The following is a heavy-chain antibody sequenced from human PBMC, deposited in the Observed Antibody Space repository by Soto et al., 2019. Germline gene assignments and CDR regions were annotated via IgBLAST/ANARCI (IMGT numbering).Heavy chain of an antibody. CDR3: ARSGDNYNRLDY. CDR2: ISSSGSTI. Sequence: PGGSLRLSCAASGFTFSSYEMNWVRQAPGKGLEWVSYISSSGSTIYYADSVKGRFTISRDNAKNSLYLQMNNLRAEDTAVYYCARSGDNYNRLDYWGQGTPVTVSS. V-gene: IGHV3-48*03. D-gene: IGHD1-1*01. CDR1: GFTFSSYE. J-gene: IGHJ4*02.